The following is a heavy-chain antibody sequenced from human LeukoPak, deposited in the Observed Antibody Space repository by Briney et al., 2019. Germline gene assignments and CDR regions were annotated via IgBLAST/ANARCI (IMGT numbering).Heavy chain of an antibody. V-gene: IGHV3-23*01. CDR1: GFTFSNYG. Sequence: GGSLRLSCAASGFTFSNYGMSWVRQAPGKGLEWVSAISGSGSSSYYADSVKGRFTIARDNSKNTLYLQINSLRAEDTAIYYCAKDQRTISTFDYWGQGTLVTVSS. J-gene: IGHJ4*02. CDR3: AKDQRTISTFDY. D-gene: IGHD3-3*01. CDR2: ISGSGSSS.